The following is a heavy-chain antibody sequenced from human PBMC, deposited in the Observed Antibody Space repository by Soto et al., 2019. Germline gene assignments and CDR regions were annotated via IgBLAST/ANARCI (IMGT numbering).Heavy chain of an antibody. J-gene: IGHJ4*02. CDR2: IKQDGSEI. V-gene: IGHV3-7*02. CDR1: GFTFSSYW. CDR3: ARVPSSGWYYFDY. D-gene: IGHD6-19*01. Sequence: PGGSLRLSCAASGFTFSSYWMSWVRQGPGKGPEWVANIKQDGSEIYYVDSVKGRFTISRDNAKSSLYLQMTSLRAEDTAVYYCARVPSSGWYYFDYWGQGTLVTVSS.